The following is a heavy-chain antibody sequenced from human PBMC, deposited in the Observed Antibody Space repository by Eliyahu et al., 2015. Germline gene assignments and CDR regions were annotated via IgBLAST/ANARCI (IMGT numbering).Heavy chain of an antibody. CDR1: GFTXXXYX. J-gene: IGHJ6*02. V-gene: IGHV3-21*01. D-gene: IGHD3-3*01. CDR2: ISSSSSYI. CDR3: ARDGYTYYDFWSGREYYGMDV. Sequence: EVQLVESGGGXVKPGGSLRLSCAASGFTXXXYXXNWVRQAPGKGLEWVSSISSSSSYIYYADSVKGRFTISRDNAKNSLYLKMNSLRAEDTAVYYCARDGYTYYDFWSGREYYGMDVWGQGTTVTVSS.